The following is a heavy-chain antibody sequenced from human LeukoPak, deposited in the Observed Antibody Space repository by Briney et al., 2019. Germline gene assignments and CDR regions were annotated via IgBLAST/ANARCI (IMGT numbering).Heavy chain of an antibody. V-gene: IGHV4-30-2*01. Sequence: SQTLSLTCAVSGGSISSGGYSWSWIRQPPGKGLEWIGYIYHSGSTYYNPSLKSRVTISVDRSKNRFSLKLSSVTAADTAVYYCARVNGYCSSTSCYSNWFDPWGQGTLVTVSS. CDR1: GGSISSGGYS. J-gene: IGHJ5*02. D-gene: IGHD2-2*03. CDR3: ARVNGYCSSTSCYSNWFDP. CDR2: IYHSGST.